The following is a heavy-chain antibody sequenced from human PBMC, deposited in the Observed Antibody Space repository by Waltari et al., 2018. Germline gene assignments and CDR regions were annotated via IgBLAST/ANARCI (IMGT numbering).Heavy chain of an antibody. CDR2: INHSGST. J-gene: IGHJ4*02. CDR1: GGSFSGYY. D-gene: IGHD6-19*01. V-gene: IGHV4-34*01. Sequence: QVQLQQWGAGLLKPSETLSLTCAVYGGSFSGYYWSWIRQPPGKGLEWIGEINHSGSTNSNPSLKSRVTISVDTSKNQFSLKLSSVTAADTAVYYCAREFNEAGTSYWGQGTLVTVSS. CDR3: AREFNEAGTSY.